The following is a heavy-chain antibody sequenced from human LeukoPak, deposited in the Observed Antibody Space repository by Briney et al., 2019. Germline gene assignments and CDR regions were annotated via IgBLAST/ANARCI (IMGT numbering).Heavy chain of an antibody. V-gene: IGHV3-30*18. Sequence: GGSLRLSCAASGFTFSSYGMHWVRQAPGKGLEWVAVISYDGSNKYYADSVKRRFTISRDNSKNTLYLQMNSLRAEDTAVYYCAKDPYYDSSGYYFGYFDYWGQGTLVTVSS. D-gene: IGHD3-22*01. CDR1: GFTFSSYG. J-gene: IGHJ4*02. CDR3: AKDPYYDSSGYYFGYFDY. CDR2: ISYDGSNK.